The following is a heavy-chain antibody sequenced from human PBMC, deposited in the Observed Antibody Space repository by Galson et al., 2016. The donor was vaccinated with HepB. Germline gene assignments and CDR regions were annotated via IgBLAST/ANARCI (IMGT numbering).Heavy chain of an antibody. Sequence: SVKVSCKASGGSVSNYVIAWVRQAPGQGPECMGGIIPMIGTAKYAQKFQGRVTITADDSTSTVYLELSSLRAEDTAVYYCARDLNKWNSFTNWFDPWGQGTLVTVSS. V-gene: IGHV1-69*13. CDR2: IIPMIGTA. CDR1: GGSVSNYV. CDR3: ARDLNKWNSFTNWFDP. J-gene: IGHJ5*02. D-gene: IGHD1-7*01.